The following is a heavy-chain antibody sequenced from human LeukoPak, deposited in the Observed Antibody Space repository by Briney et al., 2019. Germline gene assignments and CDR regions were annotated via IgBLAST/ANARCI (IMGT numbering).Heavy chain of an antibody. CDR3: ARDGSYSGSLDY. J-gene: IGHJ4*02. CDR2: ISSSSGSI. V-gene: IGHV3-48*02. CDR1: GFTFSNYN. D-gene: IGHD1-26*01. Sequence: GGSLGLSCAASGFTFSNYNMNWVRQAPGKGLEWVSYISSSSGSIYYADSVKGRFTISRDNAKNSLYLQMNSLRDEDTAVYYCARDGSYSGSLDYWGQGTLVTVSS.